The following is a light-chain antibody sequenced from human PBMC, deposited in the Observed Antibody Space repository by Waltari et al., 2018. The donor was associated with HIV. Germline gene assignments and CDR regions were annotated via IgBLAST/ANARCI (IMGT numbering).Light chain of an antibody. J-gene: IGLJ2*01. CDR1: TGVVPTGHY. CDR2: DTW. V-gene: IGLV7-46*01. Sequence: QAVVTQEPSLPVSPGGTVTLTCASSTGVVPTGHYPYWFQQRPGPAPMTLNYDTWHRDSWTPARFSASLLGGKAALTLSGAQPEDEADYFCLLYYSGARVFGGGTKLTV. CDR3: LLYYSGARV.